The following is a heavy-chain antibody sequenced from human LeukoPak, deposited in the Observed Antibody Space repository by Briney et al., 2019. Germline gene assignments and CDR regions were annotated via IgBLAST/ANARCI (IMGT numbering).Heavy chain of an antibody. CDR3: AKLHQAGYDILTGYHLFDY. CDR2: ISGSGGST. CDR1: GFTFSSYA. V-gene: IGHV3-23*01. Sequence: PGGSLRLSCAASGFTFSSYAMSWVRQAPGKGLEWVSAISGSGGSTYYADSVKGRFTISRDNSKNTLYLQMNSLRAEDTAVYYCAKLHQAGYDILTGYHLFDYWGQGTLVTVSS. J-gene: IGHJ4*02. D-gene: IGHD3-9*01.